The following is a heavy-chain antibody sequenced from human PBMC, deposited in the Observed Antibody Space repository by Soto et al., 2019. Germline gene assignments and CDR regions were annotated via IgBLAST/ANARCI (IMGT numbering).Heavy chain of an antibody. CDR2: INTESGNT. Sequence: QVQLVQSGAEVKKPGASVKVSCTASGYSVLSYGFSWVRQAPGQGLEWMGYINTESGNTFYAQRLQGRVTMTTNTYTNTAYMELRRLTSDDTAVYFCGRDRLNSNLDFWGQGTLITISS. J-gene: IGHJ4*02. CDR3: GRDRLNSNLDF. CDR1: GYSVLSYG. V-gene: IGHV1-18*01.